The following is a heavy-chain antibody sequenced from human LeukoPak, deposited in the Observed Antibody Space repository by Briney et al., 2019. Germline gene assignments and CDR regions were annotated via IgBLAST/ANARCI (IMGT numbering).Heavy chain of an antibody. Sequence: PGGSLRLSCAASGFTFSDYYMSWIRQAPGKGLEWVSYIGSSGSTIYYADSMKGRFTISRDNAKNSLYLQMNSLRAEDTAVYYCARDRYVGATTAGDSDSWGQGTLVTVSS. CDR2: IGSSGSTI. CDR3: ARDRYVGATTAGDSDS. D-gene: IGHD1-26*01. J-gene: IGHJ4*02. V-gene: IGHV3-11*01. CDR1: GFTFSDYY.